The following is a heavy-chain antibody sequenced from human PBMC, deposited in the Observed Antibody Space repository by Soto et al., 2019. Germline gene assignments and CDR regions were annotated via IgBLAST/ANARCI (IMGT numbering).Heavy chain of an antibody. V-gene: IGHV3-30*18. J-gene: IGHJ6*02. CDR2: ISHDGSNK. CDR3: AKELEMATLPYYYYGMDV. Sequence: PGGSLRLSCAASGFTFSSYGMHWVRQAPGKGLEWVAVISHDGSNKYYADSVKGRFTISRDNSKNTLYLQMNSLRAEDTAVYYCAKELEMATLPYYYYGMDVWGQGTTVTVSS. D-gene: IGHD2-15*01. CDR1: GFTFSSYG.